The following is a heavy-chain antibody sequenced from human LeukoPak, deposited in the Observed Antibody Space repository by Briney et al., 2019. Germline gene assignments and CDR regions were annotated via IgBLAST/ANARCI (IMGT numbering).Heavy chain of an antibody. CDR3: ARAGYYYDSSGYSPLFDY. V-gene: IGHV4-61*02. J-gene: IGHJ4*02. CDR2: IYTSGST. CDR1: SGTISSSSYF. Sequence: SETLSLTXNVSSGTISSSSYFWGCIRQPAGKGLEWIGCIYTSGSTNHNPSLKSRVTMSVDTSKNQFSLKLSSVTAADTAVYYCARAGYYYDSSGYSPLFDYWGQGTLVTVSS. D-gene: IGHD3-22*01.